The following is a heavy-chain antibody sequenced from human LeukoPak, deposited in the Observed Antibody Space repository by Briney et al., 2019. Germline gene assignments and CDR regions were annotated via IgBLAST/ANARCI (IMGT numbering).Heavy chain of an antibody. CDR3: SKATGPNSFRYIEY. CDR2: ISRRGDTT. CDR1: GFTFSNYA. J-gene: IGHJ4*02. V-gene: IGHV3-23*01. D-gene: IGHD3-9*01. Sequence: PGESLRLSCGASGFTFSNYAMNWVRQVPGKGLEWLSGISRRGDTTYYTDSVKGRFTISRDNSNNTLYLQMNTLRADDTAVYYCSKATGPNSFRYIEYWGQGTLVTVSS.